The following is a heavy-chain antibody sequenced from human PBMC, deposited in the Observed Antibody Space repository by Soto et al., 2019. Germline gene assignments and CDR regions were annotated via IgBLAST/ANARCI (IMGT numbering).Heavy chain of an antibody. CDR1: GYTFTGYY. CDR3: ATSTIFGVVITYYYYGMDV. Sequence: ASVKVSCKASGYTFTGYYMHWVRQAPGQGREWMGWINPNSGGTNYAQKCQGRVTMTRAKSISTAYMELRRLRSDDTAVYYCATSTIFGVVITYYYYGMDVWGQGTTVTVPS. J-gene: IGHJ6*02. CDR2: INPNSGGT. D-gene: IGHD3-3*01. V-gene: IGHV1-2*02.